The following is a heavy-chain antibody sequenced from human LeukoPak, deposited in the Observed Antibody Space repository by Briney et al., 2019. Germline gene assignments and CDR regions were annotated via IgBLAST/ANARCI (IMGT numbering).Heavy chain of an antibody. Sequence: PGGSLRLSCAASGFTFSSYAMSWVRQAPGKGLEWVSAISGSGGSTYYADSVKGRFTISRDNSKNTLYLQMNSLRAEDTAVYYCAKVRRGIVVVIPDYFDYWGQGTLVTVSS. CDR2: ISGSGGST. D-gene: IGHD3-22*01. J-gene: IGHJ4*02. CDR1: GFTFSSYA. CDR3: AKVRRGIVVVIPDYFDY. V-gene: IGHV3-23*01.